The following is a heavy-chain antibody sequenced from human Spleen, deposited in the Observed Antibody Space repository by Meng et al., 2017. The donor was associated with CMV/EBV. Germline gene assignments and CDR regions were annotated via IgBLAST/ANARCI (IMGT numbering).Heavy chain of an antibody. CDR1: GFTFISHW. J-gene: IGHJ6*02. D-gene: IGHD2-15*01. Sequence: GESLKISCAASGFTFISHWMHWVRQSPGEGLEWMAAIAYDGVNKNYADSVKGRFTISRDNSKNTLYLQMNSLRAEDTAVYYCARGGAAPDVWGQGTTVTVSS. V-gene: IGHV3-30*14. CDR2: IAYDGVNK. CDR3: ARGGAAPDV.